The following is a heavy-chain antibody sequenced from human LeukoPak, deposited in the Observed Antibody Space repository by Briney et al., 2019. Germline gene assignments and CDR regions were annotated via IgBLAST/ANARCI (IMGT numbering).Heavy chain of an antibody. CDR2: IKQDGSEK. V-gene: IGHV3-7*01. J-gene: IGHJ4*02. CDR3: ARGSLDYYDSSGCDY. Sequence: PGGSLRLSCAASGFTFSKYWMSWVRQAPGKGLEWVANIKQDGSEKYYVDSVKGRFTISRDNAKNSLYLQMNNLRAEDTAVYYCARGSLDYYDSSGCDYWGQGTLVTVSS. CDR1: GFTFSKYW. D-gene: IGHD3-22*01.